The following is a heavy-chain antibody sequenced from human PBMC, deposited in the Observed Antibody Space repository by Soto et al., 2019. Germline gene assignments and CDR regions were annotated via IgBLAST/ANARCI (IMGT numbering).Heavy chain of an antibody. CDR2: VNGDGSST. D-gene: IGHD2-8*01. Sequence: EVQLVESGGGLVQPGGSLRLSCAASGYTFSSYWMHWVRQAPGKGLVWVSRVNGDGSSTSYADPVKGRFTISRDNVKNTVHLQMDSLRVEDTAVYFCARVMANLPWYFDYWGQGTLVTVSS. V-gene: IGHV3-74*01. CDR3: ARVMANLPWYFDY. CDR1: GYTFSSYW. J-gene: IGHJ4*02.